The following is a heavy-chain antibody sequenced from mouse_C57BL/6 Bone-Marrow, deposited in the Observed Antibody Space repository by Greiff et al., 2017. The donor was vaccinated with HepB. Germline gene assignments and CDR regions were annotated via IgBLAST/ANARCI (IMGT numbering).Heavy chain of an antibody. CDR2: INPNNGGT. D-gene: IGHD2-3*01. CDR3: ARGVTFDY. V-gene: IGHV1-22*01. J-gene: IGHJ2*01. CDR1: GYTFTDYN. Sequence: EVQVVESGPELVKPGASVKMSCKASGYTFTDYNMHWVKQSHGKSLEWIGYINPNNGGTSYNQKFKGKATLTVNKSSSTAYMELRSLTSEDAAVYYCARGVTFDYWGQGTTLTVSS.